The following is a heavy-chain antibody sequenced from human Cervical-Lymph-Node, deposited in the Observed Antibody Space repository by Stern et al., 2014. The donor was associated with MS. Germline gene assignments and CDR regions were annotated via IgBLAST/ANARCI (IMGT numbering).Heavy chain of an antibody. Sequence: EVQLVESGGGLVQPGGSLRLSCAASGFTFSSYAMNWVRQAPGKGLEWVSLITAGVFTTYSADSVKGRFTISRDNSKNTLYLQMNSLRAEDTAVYYCARDLYPVTSPPGYWGQGTLVTVSS. D-gene: IGHD4-11*01. CDR2: ITAGVFTT. CDR1: GFTFSSYA. CDR3: ARDLYPVTSPPGY. J-gene: IGHJ4*02. V-gene: IGHV3-23*04.